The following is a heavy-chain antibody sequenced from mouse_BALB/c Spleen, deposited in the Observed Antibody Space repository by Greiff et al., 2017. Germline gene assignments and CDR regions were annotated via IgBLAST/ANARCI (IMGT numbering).Heavy chain of an antibody. V-gene: IGHV1-77*01. Sequence: QVQLQQSGAELARPGASVKLSCKASGYTFTDYYINWVKQRTGQGLEWIGEIYPGSGNTYYNEKFKGKATLTADKSSSTAYMQLSSLTSEDSAVYFCARQLGHWGQGTLVTVSA. J-gene: IGHJ3*01. CDR3: ARQLGH. D-gene: IGHD3-1*01. CDR1: GYTFTDYY. CDR2: IYPGSGNT.